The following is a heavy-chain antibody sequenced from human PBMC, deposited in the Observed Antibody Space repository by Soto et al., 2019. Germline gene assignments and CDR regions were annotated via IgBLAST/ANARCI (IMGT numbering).Heavy chain of an antibody. Sequence: EVQLVESGGGLVQPGESLRLSCAASGFTFDHYWMTWVRQAPGKGLAWVANIKEDGREKNYVDSVKGRFTISRDNAKNSLYLQMNSLRAEDTGTYYCARCGSENDYWGQGTLVTGSS. D-gene: IGHD5-12*01. CDR3: ARCGSENDY. J-gene: IGHJ4*02. CDR1: GFTFDHYW. V-gene: IGHV3-7*03. CDR2: IKEDGREK.